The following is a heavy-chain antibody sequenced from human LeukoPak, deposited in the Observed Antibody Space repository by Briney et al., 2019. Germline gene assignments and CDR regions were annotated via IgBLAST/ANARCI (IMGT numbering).Heavy chain of an antibody. CDR1: GYTFTNYG. Sequence: ASVKVSCKASGYTFTNYGISWVRQAPGQGLEWMGWISAYNGNTNYAQKLQGRVTMTTDTSTSTAYMELRSLRSDDTAVYYCARGGRFNNYDFWSGYPDNYFDYWGQGTLVTVSS. CDR3: ARGGRFNNYDFWSGYPDNYFDY. J-gene: IGHJ4*02. CDR2: ISAYNGNT. V-gene: IGHV1-18*01. D-gene: IGHD3-3*01.